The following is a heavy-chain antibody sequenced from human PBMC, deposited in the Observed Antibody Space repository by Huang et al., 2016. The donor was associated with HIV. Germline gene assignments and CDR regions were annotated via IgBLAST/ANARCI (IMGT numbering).Heavy chain of an antibody. D-gene: IGHD3-22*01. CDR3: ATVDYYDTSGPQRGYFDN. CDR2: IIPTHGTA. Sequence: QVQLVQSGAEVKKPGSSVKVSCKASGGSFRNFAICWGRQAPGQGLEWMGGIIPTHGTANYAQKFKGRVTIIADESTSTAYMELSSLRSEDTAVYYCATVDYYDTSGPQRGYFDNWGQGTLVTVSS. J-gene: IGHJ4*02. CDR1: GGSFRNFA. V-gene: IGHV1-69*01.